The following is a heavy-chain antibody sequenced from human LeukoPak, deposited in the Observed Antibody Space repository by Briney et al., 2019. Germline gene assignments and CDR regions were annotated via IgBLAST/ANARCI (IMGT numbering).Heavy chain of an antibody. CDR1: GFTFSGYW. CDR3: ARGTYSSSRFDY. J-gene: IGHJ4*02. Sequence: GGSLRLSCAASGFTFSGYWMSWVRQAPGKGLEWVANIKQDGSEKYYVDSVKGRFTISRDNAKNSLYLQMNSLRAEDTAVYYCARGTYSSSRFDYWGQGTLVTVSS. CDR2: IKQDGSEK. D-gene: IGHD6-6*01. V-gene: IGHV3-7*01.